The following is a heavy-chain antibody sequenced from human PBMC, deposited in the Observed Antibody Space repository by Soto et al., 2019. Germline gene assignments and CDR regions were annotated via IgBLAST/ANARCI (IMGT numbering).Heavy chain of an antibody. Sequence: SETLSLTCTVSGGSISSYYWSWIRQPPGKGLEWIGYIYYSGSTNYNPSLKSRVTISVDTSKNQFSLKLSSVTAADTAVYYCARGSIRSTLDSSLCWFEPWGQGTLVTVSS. CDR3: ARGSIRSTLDSSLCWFEP. CDR2: IYYSGST. CDR1: GGSISSYY. V-gene: IGHV4-59*01. D-gene: IGHD6-6*01. J-gene: IGHJ5*02.